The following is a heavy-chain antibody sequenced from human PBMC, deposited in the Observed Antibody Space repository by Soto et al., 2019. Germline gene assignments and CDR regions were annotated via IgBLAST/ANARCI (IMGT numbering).Heavy chain of an antibody. D-gene: IGHD2-2*01. J-gene: IGHJ4*02. CDR3: AREYANSPEAFDF. CDR2: IYYTGST. V-gene: IGHV4-61*01. CDR1: GGSLNRDSHN. Sequence: SETLSLTCTVSGGSLNRDSHNWSWIRQPPGKGLEWIGYIYYTGSTNYNPSLKSRVTISLDTSRNQFSLKLSSVTAADTAVFYCAREYANSPEAFDFWGQGALVTVSS.